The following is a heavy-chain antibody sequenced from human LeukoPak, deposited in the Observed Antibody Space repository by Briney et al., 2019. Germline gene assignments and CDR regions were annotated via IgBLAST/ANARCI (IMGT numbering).Heavy chain of an antibody. Sequence: SETLSLTCTVSGYSISSGYYWGWIRQPPGKGLEWIGSIYHSGSTYYNPSLKSRVIISVGTSKNQFSLKVSSVTAADTAVYYCARHWELWFGEFDYWGQGTLVTVSS. CDR2: IYHSGST. CDR1: GYSISSGYY. V-gene: IGHV4-38-2*02. J-gene: IGHJ4*02. D-gene: IGHD3-10*01. CDR3: ARHWELWFGEFDY.